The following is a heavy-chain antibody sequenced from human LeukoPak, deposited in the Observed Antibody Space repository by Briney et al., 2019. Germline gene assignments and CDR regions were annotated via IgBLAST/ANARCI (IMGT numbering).Heavy chain of an antibody. CDR1: GFTFSSYP. D-gene: IGHD6-19*01. CDR2: ISGSGGDT. J-gene: IGHJ4*02. Sequence: GGSLRLSCAASGFTFSSYPMSWVRQAPGKGLEWVSAISGSGGDTYYADSVKGRYTISRDNSKNTLYLQMNSLRAEDTALYYCATSSGWYPKYFDYWGQGTLVTVSS. CDR3: ATSSGWYPKYFDY. V-gene: IGHV3-23*01.